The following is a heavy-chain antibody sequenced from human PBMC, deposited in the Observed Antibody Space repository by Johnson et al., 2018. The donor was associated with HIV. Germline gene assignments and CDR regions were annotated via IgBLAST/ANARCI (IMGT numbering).Heavy chain of an antibody. D-gene: IGHD3-16*02. V-gene: IGHV3-48*04. Sequence: MQLVESGGGVVQPGRSLRLSCAASGFTFSSYGMHWVRQAPGKGLEWVSYISSSGSTMYYADSVKGRFTISRDNAKNSLYLQMNSLRAEDTALYYCARSSYVWGSYRYTGVCGAFDIWGQGTMVTVSS. CDR2: ISSSGSTM. CDR3: ARSSYVWGSYRYTGVCGAFDI. CDR1: GFTFSSYG. J-gene: IGHJ3*02.